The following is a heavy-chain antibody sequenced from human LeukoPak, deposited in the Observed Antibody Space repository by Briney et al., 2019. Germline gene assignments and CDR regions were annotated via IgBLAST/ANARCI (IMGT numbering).Heavy chain of an antibody. CDR1: GGSISSSSYY. Sequence: SETLSLTCAVSGGSISSSSYYWGWIRQPPGKGLEWIGSIYYSGSTYYNPSLKSRVTISVDTSKNQFSLKLSSVTAADTAVYYCARDRRVVVVAARDNWFDPWGQGTLVTVSS. CDR2: IYYSGST. D-gene: IGHD2-15*01. CDR3: ARDRRVVVVAARDNWFDP. V-gene: IGHV4-39*07. J-gene: IGHJ5*02.